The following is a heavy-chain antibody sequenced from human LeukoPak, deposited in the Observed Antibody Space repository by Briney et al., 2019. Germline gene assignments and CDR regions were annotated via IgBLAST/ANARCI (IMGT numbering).Heavy chain of an antibody. D-gene: IGHD3-3*01. Sequence: GRSLRLSCAASGFTFSSYAMHWVRQAPGKGLEWAAIISYDGSNKYYADSVKGRFTISRDNSKNTLYLQMNSLRAEDTAVYYCARDDFWSGYYTGGPFDYSGQGTLVTVSS. CDR3: ARDDFWSGYYTGGPFDY. J-gene: IGHJ4*02. CDR1: GFTFSSYA. V-gene: IGHV3-30-3*01. CDR2: ISYDGSNK.